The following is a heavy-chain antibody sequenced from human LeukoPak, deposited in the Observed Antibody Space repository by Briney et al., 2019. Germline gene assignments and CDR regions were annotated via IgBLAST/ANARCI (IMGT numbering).Heavy chain of an antibody. J-gene: IGHJ4*02. CDR2: IEEDGNKK. CDR3: ARGRGIAL. D-gene: IGHD6-13*01. CDR1: VFTLSNYW. Sequence: PGGSLRLSCATSVFTLSNYWMNWVRQAPGKGLEWVANIEEDGNKKNYVDSVKGRFTISRDNVKNSIYMQMNSLRVEDTAMYYCARGRGIALWGQRTRVTVSS. V-gene: IGHV3-7*01.